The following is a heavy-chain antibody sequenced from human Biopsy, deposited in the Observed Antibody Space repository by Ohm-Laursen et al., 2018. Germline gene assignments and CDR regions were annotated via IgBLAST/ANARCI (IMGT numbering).Heavy chain of an antibody. D-gene: IGHD1-26*01. J-gene: IGHJ3*02. Sequence: SDTLSLTCTVSGDSIRNYYWSWIRQAAGKGLEWIGRIYPGGATIYNPSLKSRVTMSVDTSKNHFSLNLNSVTAADTAVYYCAGIVLGPTNDAFDIWGQGTMVTVSS. CDR2: IYPGGAT. CDR1: GDSIRNYY. V-gene: IGHV4-4*07. CDR3: AGIVLGPTNDAFDI.